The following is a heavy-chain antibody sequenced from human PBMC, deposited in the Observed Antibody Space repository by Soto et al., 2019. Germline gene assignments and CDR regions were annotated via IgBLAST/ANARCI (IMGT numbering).Heavy chain of an antibody. D-gene: IGHD6-19*01. J-gene: IGHJ4*02. CDR2: ISHTGNTI. CDR1: GFTFSNFA. CDR3: VKDYGSGWYFEY. V-gene: IGHV3-23*01. Sequence: EVQLLESGGGFVQPGGSLTLSCAASGFTFSNFAMSWVRQAPGKGLEWVSSISHTGNTIYYADSVKGRFTISRDNSKNTVYLQMNSQRAEDRALYYCVKDYGSGWYFEYWGQGTQVTVSS.